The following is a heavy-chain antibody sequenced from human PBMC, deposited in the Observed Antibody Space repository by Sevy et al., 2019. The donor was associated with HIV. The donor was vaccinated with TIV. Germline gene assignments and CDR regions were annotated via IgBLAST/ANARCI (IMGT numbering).Heavy chain of an antibody. V-gene: IGHV3-30*09. J-gene: IGHJ4*02. Sequence: GGSLRLSCSASGFTFSSYALLWVRQAPGKGLEWVSLISYDGRNKYSSDSVKGRFAISRDESKTTLFLQMESLRTEDTAIYYCARVGVSYCTDDCYHRFDYWGRGTLVTVSS. D-gene: IGHD2-21*02. CDR3: ARVGVSYCTDDCYHRFDY. CDR2: ISYDGRNK. CDR1: GFTFSSYA.